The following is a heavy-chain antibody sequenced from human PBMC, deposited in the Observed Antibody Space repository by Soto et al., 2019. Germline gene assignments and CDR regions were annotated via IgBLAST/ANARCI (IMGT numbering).Heavy chain of an antibody. CDR3: ARDCFAAGNINFDY. J-gene: IGHJ4*03. V-gene: IGHV1-3*01. D-gene: IGHD6-19*01. Sequence: ASVKVSWKASGYMFTKSAMHWVRQAPGQRLEWMGWISGDSGNTKYSPKLQDRVTITRDTSASTAYMELSSLRSEDTALYYCARDCFAAGNINFDYWGQGTLVTVSS. CDR2: ISGDSGNT. CDR1: GYMFTKSA.